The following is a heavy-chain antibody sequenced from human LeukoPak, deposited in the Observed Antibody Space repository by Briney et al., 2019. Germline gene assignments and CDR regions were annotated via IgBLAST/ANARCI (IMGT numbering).Heavy chain of an antibody. CDR3: ARRARGLATRPYYFDS. J-gene: IGHJ4*02. Sequence: SETLSLTCTVSSGSIRSNSYYWGWIRQPPGKGLEWIGTIYNSGTTYYSPSLKSRVTLAIDTSKNQFSLKVNSVTAADTAIYYCARRARGLATRPYYFDSWGQGTLVTVSS. CDR2: IYNSGTT. V-gene: IGHV4-39*01. D-gene: IGHD3-3*02. CDR1: SGSIRSNSYY.